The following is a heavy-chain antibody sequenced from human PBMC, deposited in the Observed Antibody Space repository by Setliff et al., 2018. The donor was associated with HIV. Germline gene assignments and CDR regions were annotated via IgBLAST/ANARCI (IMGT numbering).Heavy chain of an antibody. CDR3: AREETPTGSSSWPMSDAFDI. CDR2: INPSGGST. Sequence: VASVKVSCKASGYTFTSYYMHWVRQAPGQGLEWMGIINPSGGSTSYAQKFQGRVTMTRDTSTSTVYMELSSLRSEDTAVYYCAREETPTGSSSWPMSDAFDIWGQGTMVTVSS. D-gene: IGHD6-13*01. J-gene: IGHJ3*02. CDR1: GYTFTSYY. V-gene: IGHV1-46*01.